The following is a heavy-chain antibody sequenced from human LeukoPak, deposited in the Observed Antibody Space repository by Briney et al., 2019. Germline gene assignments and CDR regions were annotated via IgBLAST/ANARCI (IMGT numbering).Heavy chain of an antibody. CDR2: ISTSGST. Sequence: SETLSLTCAVYGGSFSGYYWSWIRQPAGKGLEWIGRISTSGSTNKKPSLRSRVTISADTSKNQFSLKLSSVTAADTAVYYCARQINRGGLFDYWGQGTLVTVSS. V-gene: IGHV4-59*10. J-gene: IGHJ4*02. CDR1: GGSFSGYY. D-gene: IGHD1-14*01. CDR3: ARQINRGGLFDY.